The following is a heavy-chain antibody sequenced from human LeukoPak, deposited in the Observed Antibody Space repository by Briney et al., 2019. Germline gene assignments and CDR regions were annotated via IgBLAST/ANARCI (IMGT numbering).Heavy chain of an antibody. J-gene: IGHJ4*02. V-gene: IGHV3-7*02. CDR3: ARVQTTVTTLDY. CDR1: GFTFNTYW. D-gene: IGHD4-17*01. CDR2: IKEDGSEK. Sequence: GGSLRLSCAASGFTFNTYWMTWVRQAPGKGLEWVANIKEDGSEKVYVDSLKGRFTISRDNAKNALFLQMNSLRVEDTAVYYCARVQTTVTTLDYWGQGTLVTVSS.